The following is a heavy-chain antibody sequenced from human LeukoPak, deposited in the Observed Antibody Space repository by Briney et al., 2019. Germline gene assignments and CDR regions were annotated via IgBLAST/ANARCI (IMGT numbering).Heavy chain of an antibody. V-gene: IGHV3-48*01. CDR3: AKDSIVVGYYFDY. CDR2: ISSSSRTI. D-gene: IGHD2-15*01. J-gene: IGHJ4*02. CDR1: GFTFSSYS. Sequence: GGSLRLSCAASGFTFSSYSMNWVRQAPGKGLEWVSYISSSSRTIYYADSVKGRFTISRDNAKNSLSLQMNSLRAEDTAVYYCAKDSIVVGYYFDYWGQGTLVTVSS.